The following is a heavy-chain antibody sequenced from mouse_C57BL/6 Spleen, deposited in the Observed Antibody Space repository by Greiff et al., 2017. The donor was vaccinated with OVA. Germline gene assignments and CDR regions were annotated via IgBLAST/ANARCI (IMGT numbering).Heavy chain of an antibody. Sequence: EVKLQESGPGLVKPSQSLSLTCSVTGYSITSGYYWNWIRQFPGNKLEWMGYISYDGSNNYNPSLKNRISITRDTSKNQFFLKLNSVTTEDTATYYCARDDYDGMFAYWGQGTLVTVSA. V-gene: IGHV3-6*01. J-gene: IGHJ3*01. D-gene: IGHD2-4*01. CDR2: ISYDGSN. CDR1: GYSITSGYY. CDR3: ARDDYDGMFAY.